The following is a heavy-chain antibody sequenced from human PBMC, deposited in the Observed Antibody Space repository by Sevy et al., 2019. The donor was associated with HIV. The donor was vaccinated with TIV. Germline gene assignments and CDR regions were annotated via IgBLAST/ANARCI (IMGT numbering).Heavy chain of an antibody. CDR3: ARGPSIFGDVDGLNI. Sequence: GESLKISCAASGFRFDRYSMNWVRQAPGKGLEWVSYISSGSSSINYAASVKDRFTISRDNAKKSLFLQMNSLRAEDTAVYYCARGPSIFGDVDGLNIWGQGTMVTVSS. J-gene: IGHJ3*02. CDR2: ISSGSSSI. V-gene: IGHV3-48*01. CDR1: GFRFDRYS. D-gene: IGHD3-3*01.